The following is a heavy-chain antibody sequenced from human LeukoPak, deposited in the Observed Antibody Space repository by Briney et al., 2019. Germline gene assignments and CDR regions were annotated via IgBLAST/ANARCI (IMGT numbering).Heavy chain of an antibody. J-gene: IGHJ3*02. D-gene: IGHD3-3*01. V-gene: IGHV3-9*01. CDR1: GFTFDDYA. CDR3: AMEWSHDAFDI. CDR2: ISWNSGSI. Sequence: GGSLRLSCAASGFTFDDYAMHWVRQAPGKGLEWVSGISWNSGSIGYADSVKGRFTISRDNAKNSLYLQMNSLRAEDTAVYYCAMEWSHDAFDIWGQGTMVTVSS.